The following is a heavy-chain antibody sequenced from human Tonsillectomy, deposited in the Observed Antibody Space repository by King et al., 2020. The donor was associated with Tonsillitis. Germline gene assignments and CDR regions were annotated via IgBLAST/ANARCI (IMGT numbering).Heavy chain of an antibody. J-gene: IGHJ1*01. Sequence: VQLVESGGGLVQPGGSLRVSCAASGFTFSSYAMSWVRQAPGKGLEWVSTVSGSGGSTLYADSVKGRFTISRDNSKNTLYLQMNSLRAEDPATYYCANLMAASGRGMGYWGQGTLVTVSS. CDR3: ANLMAASGRGMGY. CDR2: VSGSGGST. CDR1: GFTFSSYA. V-gene: IGHV3-23*04. D-gene: IGHD6-13*01.